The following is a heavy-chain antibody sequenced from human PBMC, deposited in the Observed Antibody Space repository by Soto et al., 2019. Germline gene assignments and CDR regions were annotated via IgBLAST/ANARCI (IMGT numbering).Heavy chain of an antibody. CDR3: ARVRYDILTGSEYYYYGMYV. J-gene: IGHJ6*02. CDR1: GGTFSSYA. D-gene: IGHD3-9*01. V-gene: IGHV1-69*06. Sequence: ASVKVSCKASGGTFSSYAISWVRQAPGQGLEWMGGIIPIFGTANYAQKFQGRVTITADKSTSTAYMELSSLRSEDTAVYYCARVRYDILTGSEYYYYGMYVWGQGTTFTVSS. CDR2: IIPIFGTA.